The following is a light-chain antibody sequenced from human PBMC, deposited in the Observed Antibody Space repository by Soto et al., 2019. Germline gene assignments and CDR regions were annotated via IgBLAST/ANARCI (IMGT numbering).Light chain of an antibody. J-gene: IGLJ3*02. Sequence: QSVLTQPPSMSAAPGQKVTISCSGSSSNIGDNYVSWYQQFPGTAPKLLIYDNDKRPSGIPDRFSGSMSATSATLDITGLQTGDEADYYCGTWDSSLSAGVFGGGTKLTVL. V-gene: IGLV1-51*01. CDR2: DND. CDR3: GTWDSSLSAGV. CDR1: SSNIGDNY.